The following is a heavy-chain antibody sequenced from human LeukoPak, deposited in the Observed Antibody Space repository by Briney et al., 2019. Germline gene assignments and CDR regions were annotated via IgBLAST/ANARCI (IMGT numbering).Heavy chain of an antibody. V-gene: IGHV4-59*08. J-gene: IGHJ2*01. CDR2: ISYSGST. Sequence: PSETLSLTCTVSGGSINTYYWSWIRQPPGKGLEWIGYISYSGSTNYNPSLKSRVTISVDTSKNQFSLKVTSVTAADTAVYYCARLTAYFDLWGRGTLVTVSS. CDR3: ARLTAYFDL. CDR1: GGSINTYY.